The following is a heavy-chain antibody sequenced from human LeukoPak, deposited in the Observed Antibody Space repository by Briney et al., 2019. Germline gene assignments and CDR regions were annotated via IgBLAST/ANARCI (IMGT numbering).Heavy chain of an antibody. CDR2: IYFSGST. CDR1: GGSISSYY. D-gene: IGHD3-9*01. V-gene: IGHV4-59*01. CDR3: ARDGGKGWLWFDY. Sequence: SETLSLTCTVSGGSISSYYWSWIRQPPGKGLEYIGYIYFSGSTNYNPSLKSRVTISADTSKNQFSLKLSSVTAADTAVYYCARDGGKGWLWFDYWGQGTLVTVSS. J-gene: IGHJ4*02.